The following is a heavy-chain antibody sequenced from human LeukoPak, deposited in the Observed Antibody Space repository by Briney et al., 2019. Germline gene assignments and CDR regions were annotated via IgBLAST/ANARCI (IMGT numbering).Heavy chain of an antibody. CDR1: GYSFTSYW. J-gene: IGHJ5*02. V-gene: IGHV5-10-1*01. CDR3: ARHYYGSGSYSEGKYNWFDP. CDR2: IDPSDSYT. D-gene: IGHD3-10*01. Sequence: GASLLISCKGSGYSFTSYWISWVRQVPGKGLEWMGRIDPSDSYTNYSPSFQGHVTISADKSISTAYLQWSSLKASDTAMYYCARHYYGSGSYSEGKYNWFDPWGQGTLVTVSS.